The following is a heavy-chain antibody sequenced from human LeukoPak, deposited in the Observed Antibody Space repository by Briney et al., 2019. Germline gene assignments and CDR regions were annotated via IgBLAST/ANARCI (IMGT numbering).Heavy chain of an antibody. D-gene: IGHD3-22*01. Sequence: PGRSLRLSCAASGFTFSIYAMDWVRQAPGKGLEWVALISYDGNNKYYADSVKGRFSISRDNSKNTLYLQMNSLRPEDTAIYYCARSYYDSTGYYLAEYFQHWGQGTLVTVSS. CDR1: GFTFSIYA. V-gene: IGHV3-30-3*01. CDR2: ISYDGNNK. CDR3: ARSYYDSTGYYLAEYFQH. J-gene: IGHJ1*01.